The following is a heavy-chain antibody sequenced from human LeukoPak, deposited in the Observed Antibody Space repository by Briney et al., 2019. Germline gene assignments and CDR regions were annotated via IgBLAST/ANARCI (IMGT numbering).Heavy chain of an antibody. D-gene: IGHD4-17*01. CDR2: ISGSGSAI. CDR1: GFTFSDYG. Sequence: GGSLRLSCAASGFTFSDYGINWVRQAPGKGLEWLSYISGSGSAIYYADSVKGRFAISRDNAKNSLYLQMNSLRAEDTAVYYCARAPLVLNDYGNFDYWGQGTLVTVSS. V-gene: IGHV3-48*01. CDR3: ARAPLVLNDYGNFDY. J-gene: IGHJ4*02.